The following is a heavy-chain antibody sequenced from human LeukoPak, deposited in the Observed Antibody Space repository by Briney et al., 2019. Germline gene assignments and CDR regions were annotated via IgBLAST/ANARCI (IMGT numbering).Heavy chain of an antibody. V-gene: IGHV1-69*05. D-gene: IGHD3-22*01. CDR1: GGTFSSYA. Sequence: SVKVSCKASGGTFSSYAISWVRQAPGQGLEWMGGIIPIFGTANYAQKFQGRVTITTDESTSAAYMELSSLRSEDTAVYYCARLEYYDTTNAFDIWGQGTMVTVSS. CDR2: IIPIFGTA. CDR3: ARLEYYDTTNAFDI. J-gene: IGHJ3*02.